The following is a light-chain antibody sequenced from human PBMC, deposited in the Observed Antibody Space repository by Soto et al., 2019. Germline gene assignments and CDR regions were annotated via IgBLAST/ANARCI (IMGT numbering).Light chain of an antibody. CDR1: QSISSY. J-gene: IGKJ2*01. Sequence: DMQMTQSPSSLSASVGDRVTITFRASQSISSYLNWYQQKPGTAPKLLIYAASSLQSGVPSRFSGSGSGTDLTLTISSLQPEDFATYYCQQTYSTPHTFGQGTKLEIK. CDR3: QQTYSTPHT. V-gene: IGKV1-39*01. CDR2: AAS.